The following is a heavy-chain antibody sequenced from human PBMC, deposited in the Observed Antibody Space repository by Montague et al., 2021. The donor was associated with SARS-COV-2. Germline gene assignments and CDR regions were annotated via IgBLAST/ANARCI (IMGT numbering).Heavy chain of an antibody. V-gene: IGHV4-31*03. CDR1: GGSISSGGYY. J-gene: IGHJ5*02. Sequence: TLSLTCTVSGGSISSGGYYWSWIRQHPGKGLEWIGYIYYSGSTYYNPSLKSRLTISVDTSKNRFSLKLSSVTAADTAMYYCARARVVVTTTRNWFDPLGQGTLVTVSA. CDR3: ARARVVVTTTRNWFDP. CDR2: IYYSGST. D-gene: IGHD2-2*01.